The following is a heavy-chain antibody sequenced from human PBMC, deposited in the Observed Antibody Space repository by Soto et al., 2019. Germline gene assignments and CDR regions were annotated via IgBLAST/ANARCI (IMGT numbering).Heavy chain of an antibody. CDR3: ARRGGSGSWSRYFDY. J-gene: IGHJ4*02. D-gene: IGHD3-10*01. CDR1: GGSISSSSYY. CDR2: IYYSGST. Sequence: QLQLQESGPGLVKPSETLSLTCTVSGGSISSSSYYWGWIRQPPGKGLEWIGSIYYSGSTYYNPSLKSRVTISVDTSKNQFSLKLSSVTAADTAVYYCARRGGSGSWSRYFDYWGQGTLVTVSS. V-gene: IGHV4-39*01.